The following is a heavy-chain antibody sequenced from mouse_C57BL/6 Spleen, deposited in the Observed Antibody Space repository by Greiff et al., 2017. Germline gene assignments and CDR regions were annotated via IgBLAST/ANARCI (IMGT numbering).Heavy chain of an antibody. V-gene: IGHV5-4*01. D-gene: IGHD2-4*01. CDR1: GFTFSSYA. J-gene: IGHJ2*01. CDR3: AREDDSGFDY. CDR2: ISDGGSYT. Sequence: DVQLVESGGGLVKPGGSLKLSCAASGFTFSSYAMSWVRQTPEKRLEWVATISDGGSYTYYPDNVKGRFTISRDNAKNNLYLQMSHLKSEDTAMYYCAREDDSGFDYWGQGTTLTVSS.